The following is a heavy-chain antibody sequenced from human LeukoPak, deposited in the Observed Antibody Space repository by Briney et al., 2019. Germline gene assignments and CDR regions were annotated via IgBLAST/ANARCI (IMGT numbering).Heavy chain of an antibody. CDR2: IYYSGST. D-gene: IGHD3-22*01. CDR3: GRDSRYSSGSPRDWFDP. Sequence: SETLSLTCTVSGGSISSGDYYWSWIRQPPGKGLEWIGYIYYSGSTYYNPSLKSRVTISVDTSKNQFSLKLSSVTAADTAVYYCGRDSRYSSGSPRDWFDPWGQGTLVTVSS. CDR1: GGSISSGDYY. J-gene: IGHJ5*02. V-gene: IGHV4-30-4*08.